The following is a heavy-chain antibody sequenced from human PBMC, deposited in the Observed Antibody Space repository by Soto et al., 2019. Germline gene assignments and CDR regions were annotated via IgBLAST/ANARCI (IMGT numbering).Heavy chain of an antibody. V-gene: IGHV3-33*01. CDR1: GFTFNTYS. D-gene: IGHD4-17*01. J-gene: IGHJ4*02. Sequence: GGSLRLSCEASGFTFNTYSMHWVRQPPGKGLEWLAAIWYDGTQKYYADSVKGRFIISRDNSKKTLYLEMNSLRAEDTAVYYCARAGGTTVTGLWHFDSWGQGTLVTV. CDR2: IWYDGTQK. CDR3: ARAGGTTVTGLWHFDS.